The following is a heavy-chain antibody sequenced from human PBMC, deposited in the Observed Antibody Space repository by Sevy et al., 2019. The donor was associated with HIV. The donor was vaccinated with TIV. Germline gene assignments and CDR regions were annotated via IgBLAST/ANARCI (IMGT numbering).Heavy chain of an antibody. J-gene: IGHJ6*02. CDR3: ARDSNYVRVGMDV. CDR2: ISGSGGST. D-gene: IGHD4-4*01. Sequence: GGSLRLSCAASGFSFSSYAMSWVRQAPGKGLESVSAISGSGGSTYYADSVKGRFTISRDNSKNTLYLQMNSLRAEDTAVYYCARDSNYVRVGMDVWGQGTTVTVSS. CDR1: GFSFSSYA. V-gene: IGHV3-23*01.